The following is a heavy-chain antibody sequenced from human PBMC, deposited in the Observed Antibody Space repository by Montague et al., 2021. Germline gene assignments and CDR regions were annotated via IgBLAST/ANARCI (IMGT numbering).Heavy chain of an antibody. V-gene: IGHV6-1*01. D-gene: IGHD2-8*01. CDR2: TYYRSKWYN. J-gene: IGHJ5*02. Sequence: CAISGDSDSSKGATWSWDRHTPSRGLEWERGTYYRSKWYNDYAVSVKSRITINPDTSKNQFSLQLNSVTPEDTAVYYCARDDPYCTNGVCYTGNWFDPGGQGTLVTVSS. CDR3: ARDDPYCTNGVCYTGNWFDP. CDR1: GDSDSSKGAT.